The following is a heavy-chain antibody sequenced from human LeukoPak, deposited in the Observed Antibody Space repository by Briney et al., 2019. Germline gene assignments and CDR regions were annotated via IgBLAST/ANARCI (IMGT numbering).Heavy chain of an antibody. D-gene: IGHD3-10*01. CDR2: INPKSGGA. V-gene: IGHV1-2*02. CDR3: ARDLHPSGSGTYYTSLDD. J-gene: IGHJ4*02. CDR1: GYPFTDYY. Sequence: ASVKVSCKASGYPFTDYYIHWVRQAPGQGLEWMGWINPKSGGADYAQKFHGRVTMTRDTSITTAYMDLTRLTSDDTAIYFCARDLHPSGSGTYYTSLDDWGQGTLVTVSS.